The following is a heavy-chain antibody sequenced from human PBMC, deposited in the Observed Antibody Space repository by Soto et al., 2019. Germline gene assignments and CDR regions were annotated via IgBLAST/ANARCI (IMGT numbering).Heavy chain of an antibody. J-gene: IGHJ4*02. D-gene: IGHD6-13*01. Sequence: GESLKISCKGSGYSFTSYWIGWVRQMPGKGLEWMGIIYPGDSDTRYSPSFQGQVTISADKSISTAYLQWSSLKASDTAMYYCARQALRIAAAGEGEFDYWGQGTLVTVSS. CDR1: GYSFTSYW. V-gene: IGHV5-51*01. CDR2: IYPGDSDT. CDR3: ARQALRIAAAGEGEFDY.